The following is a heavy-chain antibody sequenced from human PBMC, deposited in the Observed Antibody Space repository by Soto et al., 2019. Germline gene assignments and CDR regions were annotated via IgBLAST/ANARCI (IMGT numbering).Heavy chain of an antibody. D-gene: IGHD2-15*01. CDR1: GGTFGSQG. CDR3: ARGDMANFDY. CDR2: FIAMLGTP. V-gene: IGHV1-69*13. J-gene: IGHJ4*02. Sequence: SVKVSCKASGGTFGSQGIAWVRQAPGQGLEWMGGFIAMLGTPTYAKKVQGRATISADESLTSSYLELRSLRSEDTGVYFCARGDMANFDYWGQGTVVTVSS.